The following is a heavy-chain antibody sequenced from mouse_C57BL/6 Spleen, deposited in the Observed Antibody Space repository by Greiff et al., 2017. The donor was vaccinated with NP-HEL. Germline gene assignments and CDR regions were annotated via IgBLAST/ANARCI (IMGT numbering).Heavy chain of an antibody. CDR3: ARSSNYFDY. J-gene: IGHJ2*01. CDR2: IYPGDGDT. CDR1: GYAFSSSW. V-gene: IGHV1-82*01. Sequence: VQRVESGPELVKPGASVKISCKASGYAFSSSWMNWVKQRPGKGLEWIGRIYPGDGDTNYNGKFKGKATLTADKSSSTAYMQLSSLTSEDSAVYFCARSSNYFDYWGQGTTLTVSS.